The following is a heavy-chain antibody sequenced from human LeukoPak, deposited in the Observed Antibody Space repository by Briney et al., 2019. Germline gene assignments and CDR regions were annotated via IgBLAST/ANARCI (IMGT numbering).Heavy chain of an antibody. CDR2: ISHSGIT. CDR3: ARDHLACSGDTCFSAHWFDP. J-gene: IGHJ5*02. D-gene: IGHD2-15*01. Sequence: SETLSLTCAVSGDSITSAFHWGWVRQPPGKGLEWIGSISHSGITYYAPSFKSRLTISLDPSKNQLSLKLSSVTAADTAVFFCARDHLACSGDTCFSAHWFDPWGHGTLVIVSS. V-gene: IGHV4-38-2*02. CDR1: GDSITSAFH.